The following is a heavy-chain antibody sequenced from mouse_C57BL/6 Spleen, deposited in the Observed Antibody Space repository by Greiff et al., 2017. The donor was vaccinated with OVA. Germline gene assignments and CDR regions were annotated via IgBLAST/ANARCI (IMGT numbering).Heavy chain of an antibody. CDR3: AKSYYGSIYYYAMDY. Sequence: VKLMESGPGLVQPSQSLSITCTVSGFSLTSYGVHWVRQSPGKGLEWLGVIWRGGSTDYNAAFMSRLSITKDNSKSQVFFKMNSLQADDTAIYYCAKSYYGSIYYYAMDYWGQGTSVTVTS. CDR1: GFSLTSYG. D-gene: IGHD1-1*01. J-gene: IGHJ4*01. CDR2: IWRGGST. V-gene: IGHV2-5*01.